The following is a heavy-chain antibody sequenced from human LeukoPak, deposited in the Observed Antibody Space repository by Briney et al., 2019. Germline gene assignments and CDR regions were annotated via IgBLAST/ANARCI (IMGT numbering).Heavy chain of an antibody. CDR3: AAAAYCGGDCYGMDV. D-gene: IGHD2-21*01. J-gene: IGHJ6*02. Sequence: SVKVSCKASGFTFTSSAVQWVRQARGQRLEWIGWIVVGSGNTNYAQKFQERVTITRDMSTSTAYMELSSLRSEDTAVYYCAAAAYCGGDCYGMDVWAKGPRSPSP. CDR2: IVVGSGNT. CDR1: GFTFTSSA. V-gene: IGHV1-58*01.